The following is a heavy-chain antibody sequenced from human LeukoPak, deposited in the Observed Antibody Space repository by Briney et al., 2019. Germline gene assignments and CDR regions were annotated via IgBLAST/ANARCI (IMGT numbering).Heavy chain of an antibody. J-gene: IGHJ4*02. CDR1: GFTVSSNY. Sequence: PGGSLRLSCAASGFTVSSNYMSWIRQAPGKGLEWVSYISSSGSTIYYADSVKGRFTISRDNAKNSLYLQMNSLRAEDTAVYYCARPSGRVGASWIDYWGQGTLVTVSS. CDR3: ARPSGRVGASWIDY. D-gene: IGHD1-26*01. V-gene: IGHV3-11*01. CDR2: ISSSGSTI.